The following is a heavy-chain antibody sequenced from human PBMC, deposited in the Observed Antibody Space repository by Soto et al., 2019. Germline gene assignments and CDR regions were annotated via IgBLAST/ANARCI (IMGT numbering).Heavy chain of an antibody. J-gene: IGHJ6*02. D-gene: IGHD1-20*01. V-gene: IGHV3-30-3*01. CDR2: ISYDGSNK. CDR3: ARDGKYNWSVLTYGGYYYYGMDV. CDR1: GFTFSSYA. Sequence: QVQLVESGGGVVQPGRSLRLSCAASGFTFSSYAMHWVRQAPGKGLEWVAVISYDGSNKYYAVSVKGRFTISRDNSKNPLYLQMNSLRAEYTAVYYCARDGKYNWSVLTYGGYYYYGMDVLCQETTVTVSS.